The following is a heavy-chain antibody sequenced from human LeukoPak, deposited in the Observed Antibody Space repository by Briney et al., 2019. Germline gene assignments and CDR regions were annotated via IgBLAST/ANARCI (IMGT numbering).Heavy chain of an antibody. CDR2: ISYDGSNK. D-gene: IGHD5-12*01. J-gene: IGHJ5*02. CDR3: ARDGYQSHSWFDP. V-gene: IGHV3-33*01. Sequence: PGRSLRLSCAASGFTFSSYGMHWVRQAPGKGLEWVAVISYDGSNKYYADSVKGRFTISRDNSKNTLYLQMNSLRAEDTAVYYCARDGYQSHSWFDPWGQGTLVTV. CDR1: GFTFSSYG.